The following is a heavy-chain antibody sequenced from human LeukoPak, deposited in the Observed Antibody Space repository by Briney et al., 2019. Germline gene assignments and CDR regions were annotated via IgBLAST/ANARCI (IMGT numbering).Heavy chain of an antibody. D-gene: IGHD3-3*01. V-gene: IGHV3-21*01. J-gene: IGHJ4*02. CDR3: ARDYDFWSGYSDY. Sequence: GGSLRLSCAASGFTFSSYSMTWVRQAPGKGLEWVSSISSSSSYIYYADSVKGRFTISRDNAKNSLYLQMNSLRAEDTAVYYCARDYDFWSGYSDYWGQGTLVTVSS. CDR2: ISSSSSYI. CDR1: GFTFSSYS.